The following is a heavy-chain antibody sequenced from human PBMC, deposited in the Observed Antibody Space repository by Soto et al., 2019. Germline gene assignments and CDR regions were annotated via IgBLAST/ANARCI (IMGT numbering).Heavy chain of an antibody. D-gene: IGHD3-3*02. J-gene: IGHJ6*02. CDR1: GFNYSSHA. CDR3: AKSLGAFYFGRVSLYYYGVDV. CDR2: ISLSGAST. V-gene: IGHV3-23*01. Sequence: GGALRLSCTASGFNYSSHAMTWVRQAPGKGLEWVSSISLSGASTFYADSVKGRFTISRDNSKNTLDLLMNSLRGDDTAVYYCAKSLGAFYFGRVSLYYYGVDVWGQGNTVTVS.